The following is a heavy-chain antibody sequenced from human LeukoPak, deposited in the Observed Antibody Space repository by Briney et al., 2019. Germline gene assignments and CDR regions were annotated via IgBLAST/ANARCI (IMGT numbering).Heavy chain of an antibody. D-gene: IGHD1-26*01. CDR3: AKLSVGTTMLGAFDL. CDR1: GFTFSSYG. CDR2: ILYDGSNK. J-gene: IGHJ3*01. V-gene: IGHV3-33*06. Sequence: PGRSLRLSCAASGFTFSSYGMHWVRQAPGKGLEWVAVILYDGSNKDYAESVKGRFTISRDNSMNTLSLQMNSLRAEDTAIYHCAKLSVGTTMLGAFDLWGQGTMVTVSS.